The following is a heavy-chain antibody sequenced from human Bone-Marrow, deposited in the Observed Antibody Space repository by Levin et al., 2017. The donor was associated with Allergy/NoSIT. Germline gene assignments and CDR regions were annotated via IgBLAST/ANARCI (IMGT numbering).Heavy chain of an antibody. CDR3: ARGQELWNPYDY. D-gene: IGHD7-27*01. V-gene: IGHV3-48*04. J-gene: IGHJ4*02. CDR2: ISSSSQTI. Sequence: HGESLKISCTSSGFTLSSYSMSWVRQTPGKGLEWLAYISSSSQTIYYADSVRGRFTISRDNTNNSTYLHMDSLRADDTALYYCARGQELWNPYDYWGQGTLVTVSS. CDR1: GFTLSSYS.